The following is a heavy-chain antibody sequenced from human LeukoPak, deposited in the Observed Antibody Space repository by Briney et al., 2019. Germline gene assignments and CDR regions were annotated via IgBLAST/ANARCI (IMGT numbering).Heavy chain of an antibody. CDR2: IYYSGST. CDR3: AREFVSGIGGFDY. V-gene: IGHV4-39*07. Sequence: SETLSLTCTVSGGSISSSSYYWGWIRQPPGKGLEWIGSIYYSGSTYYNPSLKSRVTISVDTSKNQFSLKLSSVTAADTAVYYCAREFVSGIGGFDYWGQGTLVTVSS. J-gene: IGHJ4*02. D-gene: IGHD3-10*01. CDR1: GGSISSSSYY.